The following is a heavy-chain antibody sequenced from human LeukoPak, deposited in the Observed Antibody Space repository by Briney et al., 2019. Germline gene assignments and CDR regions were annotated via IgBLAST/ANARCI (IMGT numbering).Heavy chain of an antibody. V-gene: IGHV3-30*18. CDR3: AKIAAALDY. Sequence: GGSLRLSCAASGFTFSSYGMHWVRQAPGKGLEWVAVISYDGSNKYYADSVKGRFTISRDNSKNTLYLQMNSLRAEDTAVYYCAKIAAALDYWGQGTLVTVSS. CDR2: ISYDGSNK. D-gene: IGHD6-13*01. J-gene: IGHJ4*02. CDR1: GFTFSSYG.